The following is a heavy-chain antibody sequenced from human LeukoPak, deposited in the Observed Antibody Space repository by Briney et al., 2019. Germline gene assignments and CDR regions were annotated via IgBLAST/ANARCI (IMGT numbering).Heavy chain of an antibody. Sequence: GGSLRLSCAASAFSFSNYNMNWVRQAPGKGLEWVSSITSSGSYIYYADSVKGRFTISRDNAKNSLYLQLDSLRAEDTAVYYCARDAACTTSSCYKQIDSWGQGTLVTVSS. CDR3: ARDAACTTSSCYKQIDS. V-gene: IGHV3-21*01. CDR2: ITSSGSYI. D-gene: IGHD2-2*02. J-gene: IGHJ4*02. CDR1: AFSFSNYN.